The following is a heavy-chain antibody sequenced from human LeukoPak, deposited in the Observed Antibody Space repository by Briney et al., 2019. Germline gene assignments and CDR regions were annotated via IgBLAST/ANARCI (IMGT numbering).Heavy chain of an antibody. Sequence: SQTLSLTCAVYGGSFSGYYWSWICQPPGKGLEWIGEINHSGSTNYNPSLKSRVTISVDTSKNQFPLKLSSVTAADTAVYYCARHRNTMVRGQLDYWGQGILVTVSS. CDR3: ARHRNTMVRGQLDY. D-gene: IGHD3-10*01. V-gene: IGHV4-34*01. J-gene: IGHJ4*02. CDR1: GGSFSGYY. CDR2: INHSGST.